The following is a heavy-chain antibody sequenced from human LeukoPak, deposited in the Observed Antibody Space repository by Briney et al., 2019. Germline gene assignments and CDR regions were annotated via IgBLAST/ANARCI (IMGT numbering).Heavy chain of an antibody. Sequence: GGSLRLSCAASGFTFSSYSMNWVCQAPGKGLEWVSSISSSSSYIYYADSVKGRFTISRDNAKNSLYLQMNSLRAEDTAVYYCARDRCSGGSCYQFDPWGQGTLVTVSS. CDR1: GFTFSSYS. CDR2: ISSSSSYI. V-gene: IGHV3-21*01. D-gene: IGHD2-15*01. CDR3: ARDRCSGGSCYQFDP. J-gene: IGHJ5*02.